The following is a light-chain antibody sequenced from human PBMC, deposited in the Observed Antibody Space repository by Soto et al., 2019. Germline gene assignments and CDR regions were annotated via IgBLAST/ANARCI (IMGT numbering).Light chain of an antibody. V-gene: IGKV3-11*01. Sequence: EIMMTQSPDPLSLSPGERATLSCRATQSVTNYIAWYQQRPGQAPRLLIYDASNRASGVPAKFSGSGSGTDFTLTISDLEPADFGLYYCQQRLNWPPNFGQGTKVDI. CDR3: QQRLNWPPN. CDR1: QSVTNY. J-gene: IGKJ1*01. CDR2: DAS.